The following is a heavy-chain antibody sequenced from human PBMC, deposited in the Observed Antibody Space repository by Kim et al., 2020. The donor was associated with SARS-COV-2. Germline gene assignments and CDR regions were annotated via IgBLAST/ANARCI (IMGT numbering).Heavy chain of an antibody. Sequence: SVKVSCKASGGTFSSYAISWVRQAPGQGLEWMGGIIPIFGTANYAQKFQGRVTITADESTSTAYMELSSLRSEDTAVYYCARVGGPENWFDPWGQGTLVTVSS. J-gene: IGHJ5*02. CDR2: IIPIFGTA. CDR1: GGTFSSYA. CDR3: ARVGGPENWFDP. V-gene: IGHV1-69*13.